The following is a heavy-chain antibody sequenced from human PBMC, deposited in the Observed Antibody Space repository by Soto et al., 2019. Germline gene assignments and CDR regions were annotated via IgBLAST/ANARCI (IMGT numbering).Heavy chain of an antibody. J-gene: IGHJ4*02. CDR2: IYHTGST. CDR1: AGSLSNYY. CDR3: ARGGRGSGLYFLYYFDL. Sequence: SETLSLTCSVTAGSLSNYYWTWIRQSPGKGLEWIGEIYHTGSTKYNPSLKSRVAISVDMSKNQFSLTLSSVTPADTAVYYCARGGRGSGLYFLYYFDLWGQGTLVTVSS. V-gene: IGHV4-59*01. D-gene: IGHD3-16*01.